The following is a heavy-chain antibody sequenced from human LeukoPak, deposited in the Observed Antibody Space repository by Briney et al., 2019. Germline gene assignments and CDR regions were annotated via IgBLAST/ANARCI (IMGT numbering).Heavy chain of an antibody. CDR2: ISSSSSYI. J-gene: IGHJ4*02. Sequence: GGSLRLSCAASGFTFSSYSMNWVRQAPGKGLEWVSSISSSSSYIYYADSVKGRFTISRDNAKNSLYLQMNSLGAEDTAVYYCARDLWSEQLFIALGYWGQGTLVTVSS. V-gene: IGHV3-21*01. D-gene: IGHD6-6*01. CDR3: ARDLWSEQLFIALGY. CDR1: GFTFSSYS.